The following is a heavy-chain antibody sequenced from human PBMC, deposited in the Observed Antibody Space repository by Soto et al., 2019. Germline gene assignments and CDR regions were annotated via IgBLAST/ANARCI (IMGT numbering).Heavy chain of an antibody. J-gene: IGHJ4*02. Sequence: SETLSLTCAVYGGSFSGYYWSWIRQPPGKGLEWIGEINHSGSTNYNPSLKSRVTISVDTSKNQFSLKLSSVTAADTAVDYCARGLSDSTGTTVYYFDYWGQGTLVTVSS. CDR3: ARGLSDSTGTTVYYFDY. CDR2: INHSGST. D-gene: IGHD1-7*01. V-gene: IGHV4-34*01. CDR1: GGSFSGYY.